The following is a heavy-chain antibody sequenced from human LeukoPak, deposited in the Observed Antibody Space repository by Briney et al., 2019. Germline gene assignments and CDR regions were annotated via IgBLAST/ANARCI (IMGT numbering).Heavy chain of an antibody. CDR3: ARDSSGWY. D-gene: IGHD6-19*01. Sequence: GRSLRLSCAASGFTFSSYAMHWVRQAPGKGLEWVAVISYDGSNKYYADSVKGRFTISRDNSKNTLYLQMNSLRAEDTAVYYCARDSSGWYWGQGTLVTVSS. CDR1: GFTFSSYA. V-gene: IGHV3-30-3*01. CDR2: ISYDGSNK. J-gene: IGHJ4*02.